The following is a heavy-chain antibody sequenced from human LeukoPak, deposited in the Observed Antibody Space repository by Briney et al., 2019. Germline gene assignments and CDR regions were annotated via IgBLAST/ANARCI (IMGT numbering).Heavy chain of an antibody. CDR1: GGSISSGGYY. V-gene: IGHV4-31*03. Sequence: PSETLSLTCTVSGGSISSGGYYWSWIRQHPGKGLEWIGYIYYSGSTYYNPTLKSRVTISVDTSKNQFSLKLSSVTAADTAVYYCARGTVAAVPYYFDYWGQGTLVTVSS. CDR2: IYYSGST. D-gene: IGHD2-15*01. CDR3: ARGTVAAVPYYFDY. J-gene: IGHJ4*02.